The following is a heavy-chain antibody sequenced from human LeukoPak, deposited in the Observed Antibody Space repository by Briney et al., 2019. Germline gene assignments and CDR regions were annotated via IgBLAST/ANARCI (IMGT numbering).Heavy chain of an antibody. D-gene: IGHD6-19*01. CDR2: INPNSGGT. V-gene: IGHV1-2*02. CDR3: ATLYKYSSGREFDY. Sequence: ASVKVSCKASGYTFTGYYMHWVRQAPGQGLEWMGWINPNSGGTNYAQKFQGRVTMTRDTSISTAYMELSRLRSDDTAVYYCATLYKYSSGREFDYWGQGTLVTVSS. CDR1: GYTFTGYY. J-gene: IGHJ4*02.